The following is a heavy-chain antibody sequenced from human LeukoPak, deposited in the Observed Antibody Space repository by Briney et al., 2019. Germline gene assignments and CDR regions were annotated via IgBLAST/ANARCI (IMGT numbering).Heavy chain of an antibody. CDR3: AQKRGGYTPFDY. Sequence: GGSLRLSCVASGFTFNHYGMNWVRQAPGKGLEGVSIISGSGDSAFYADSVKGGFTISRDNSKNTLYLQMNSLRAEDTAIYYCAQKRGGYTPFDYWGQGTLVTVSS. CDR1: GFTFNHYG. CDR2: ISGSGDSA. V-gene: IGHV3-23*01. J-gene: IGHJ4*02. D-gene: IGHD5-12*01.